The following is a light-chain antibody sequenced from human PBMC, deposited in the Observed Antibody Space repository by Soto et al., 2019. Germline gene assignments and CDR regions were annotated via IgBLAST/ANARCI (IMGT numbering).Light chain of an antibody. CDR3: QQYSNWPLT. Sequence: EIVMTQSPATLSVSPGERATLSCRASQSVSSNLAWYQQKPGQAPRLLIYAASTRATGIPARFSGSGSGTGFTLTISSLQSEDFAVYYCQQYSNWPLTFGGGTKMEIK. CDR2: AAS. CDR1: QSVSSN. V-gene: IGKV3-15*01. J-gene: IGKJ4*01.